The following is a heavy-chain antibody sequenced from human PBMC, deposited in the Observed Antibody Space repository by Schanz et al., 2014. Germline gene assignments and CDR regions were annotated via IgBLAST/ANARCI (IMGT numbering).Heavy chain of an antibody. J-gene: IGHJ4*02. CDR3: ARAGQDYSDSSGDATYYFGN. CDR2: IIPILDIT. D-gene: IGHD3-22*01. Sequence: QVQLVQSGAEVRKPGSSVRVSCKASGGTFTSYAFSWVRQAPGQGLEWMGRIIPILDITNYAQKFQGRGTITADKSTSTAYMELSNLRLEDPAVYYCARAGQDYSDSSGDATYYFGNWGQGTLVTVSS. CDR1: GGTFTSYA. V-gene: IGHV1-69*04.